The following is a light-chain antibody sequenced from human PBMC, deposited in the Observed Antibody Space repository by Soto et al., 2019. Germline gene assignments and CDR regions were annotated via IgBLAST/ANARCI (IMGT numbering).Light chain of an antibody. CDR3: QQYSTSPWT. Sequence: EIVLTQSPGTLSLSPGERATLSCRTSQTVSSTYLAWYHQKPGQAPRLLIYGASSRATGIPDRFSGSGSGTDFTLTISRLEPEDFAVYYCQQYSTSPWTVGQGTKVEIK. V-gene: IGKV3-20*01. CDR2: GAS. CDR1: QTVSSTY. J-gene: IGKJ1*01.